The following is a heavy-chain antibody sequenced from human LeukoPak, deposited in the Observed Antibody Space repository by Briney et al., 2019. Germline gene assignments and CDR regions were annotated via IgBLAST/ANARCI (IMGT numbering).Heavy chain of an antibody. CDR3: ARDLFYSVSGTYYNVGRVFNY. V-gene: IGHV1-2*02. D-gene: IGHD3-10*01. CDR2: INPNSGGT. J-gene: IGHJ4*02. CDR1: GFTFTGYY. Sequence: GASVKVSCKASGFTFTGYYMHWVRQAPGQGLEWMGYINPNSGGTNYAQKFQGRVTVTRDTSMTTAYMELTSLRSDDTAVYYRARDLFYSVSGTYYNVGRVFNYWGQGTLVTVSS.